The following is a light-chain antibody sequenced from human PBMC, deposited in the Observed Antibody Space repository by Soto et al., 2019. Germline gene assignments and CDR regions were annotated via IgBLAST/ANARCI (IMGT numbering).Light chain of an antibody. CDR2: AAS. V-gene: IGKV1-39*01. CDR3: QQSYSIPWP. J-gene: IGKJ1*01. CDR1: HSINIF. Sequence: DIQMAQSPYSLSAAVGDGVTIICRASHSINIFLNWYQQKPGKAPKLLIYAASSLQSGVPSRFSGSGSGTVFTLTISSLQPEDFASYYCQQSYSIPWPSGQGTKVDIK.